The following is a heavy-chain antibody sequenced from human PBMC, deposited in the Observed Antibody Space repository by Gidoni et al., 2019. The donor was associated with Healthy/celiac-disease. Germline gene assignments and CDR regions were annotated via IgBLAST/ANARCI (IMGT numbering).Heavy chain of an antibody. D-gene: IGHD3-3*01. CDR3: ASSSYYDFWSGYYTGIHY. CDR2: ISSSSSTI. V-gene: IGHV3-48*02. J-gene: IGHJ4*02. Sequence: EVQLVESGGGLVQPGGSLRLSWAASGFPFSSDSMNWVRQAPGKGLEGVSYISSSSSTIYYADSVKGRFTISRDNAKNSLYLQMNSLRDEDTAVYYCASSSYYDFWSGYYTGIHYWGQGTLVTVSS. CDR1: GFPFSSDS.